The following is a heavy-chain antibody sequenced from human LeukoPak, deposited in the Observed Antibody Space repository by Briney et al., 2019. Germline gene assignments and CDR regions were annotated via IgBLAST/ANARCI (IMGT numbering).Heavy chain of an antibody. D-gene: IGHD5-24*01. V-gene: IGHV1-46*01. Sequence: ASVKVSCKASGYTFTGYYMHCMRQAPGQGLEWMAILNPSGGSSNYAQKFQGRATLTRATSTGTVYMELSSLRSEDTAVYYCASVYKHGMDVWGQGTTVIVSS. CDR3: ASVYKHGMDV. CDR1: GYTFTGYY. CDR2: LNPSGGSS. J-gene: IGHJ6*02.